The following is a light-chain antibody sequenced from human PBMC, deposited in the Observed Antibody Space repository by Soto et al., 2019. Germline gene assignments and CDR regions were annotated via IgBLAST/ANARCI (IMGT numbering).Light chain of an antibody. Sequence: ESVLTESPGTLSLAPGERASVSCRASQSVSNNYLAWYQQKPGQAPRLLVYDASNRATGIPTRLSGSASATDLPLPITNLEPEDFAVYYCQQHISWPLTFGGGTKVDIK. CDR2: DAS. V-gene: IGKV3-11*01. CDR1: QSVSNNY. J-gene: IGKJ4*01. CDR3: QQHISWPLT.